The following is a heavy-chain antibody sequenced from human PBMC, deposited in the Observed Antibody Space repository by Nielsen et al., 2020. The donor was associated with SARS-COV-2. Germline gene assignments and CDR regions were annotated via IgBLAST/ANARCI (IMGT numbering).Heavy chain of an antibody. CDR1: GFTFSSYS. CDR2: VSGSGYST. CDR3: AKVLRAATPEDIVVVVEGFDY. Sequence: GGPLRLSCAASGFTFSSYSMSWVRQAPGKGLEWVSGVSGSGYSTYYADSVKGRFTISRDNSKNTLYLQMNSLRAGDTAVYYCAKVLRAATPEDIVVVVEGFDYWGQGTLVTVSS. J-gene: IGHJ4*02. D-gene: IGHD2-15*01. V-gene: IGHV3-23*01.